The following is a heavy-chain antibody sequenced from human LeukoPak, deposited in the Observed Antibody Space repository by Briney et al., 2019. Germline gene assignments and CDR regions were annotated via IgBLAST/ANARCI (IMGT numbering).Heavy chain of an antibody. J-gene: IGHJ4*02. CDR1: GFTFSSYA. CDR2: ISGSGGST. Sequence: RAGGSLRLSCAASGFTFSSYAMSWVRQAPGKGLEWVSAISGSGGSTYYADSVKGRFTISRDNSKNTLYLQMNSLRAEDTAVYYCAKAVAGTLTPFDYWGQGTLVTVSS. V-gene: IGHV3-23*01. D-gene: IGHD6-19*01. CDR3: AKAVAGTLTPFDY.